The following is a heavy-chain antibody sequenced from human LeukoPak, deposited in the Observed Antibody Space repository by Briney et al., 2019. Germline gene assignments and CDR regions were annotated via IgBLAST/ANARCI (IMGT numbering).Heavy chain of an antibody. D-gene: IGHD4-17*01. Sequence: GGSLRLSCAASGFTFSNAWMSWVRQAPGKGLEWVGRIKSKTDGGTTDYAAPVKGRFTISRDDSKNTLYLRMNSLKTEDTAVYYCTTEGDYGDYDLDYWGQGTLVTVSS. CDR1: GFTFSNAW. V-gene: IGHV3-15*01. J-gene: IGHJ4*02. CDR3: TTEGDYGDYDLDY. CDR2: IKSKTDGGTT.